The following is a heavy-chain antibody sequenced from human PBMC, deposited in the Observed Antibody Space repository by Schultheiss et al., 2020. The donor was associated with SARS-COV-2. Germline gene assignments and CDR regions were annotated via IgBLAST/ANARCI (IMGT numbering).Heavy chain of an antibody. CDR2: VSGSGDNT. V-gene: IGHV3-23*01. D-gene: IGHD5/OR15-5a*01. Sequence: GGSLRLSCAASGFTFSSYAMSWVRQAPGKGLEWVSGVSGSGDNTNYADSVKGRFTISRDNSKNTLYLQMNSLRAEDTAVYYCVRDGTVYDTYDFDYWGQGTLVTVSS. J-gene: IGHJ4*02. CDR3: VRDGTVYDTYDFDY. CDR1: GFTFSSYA.